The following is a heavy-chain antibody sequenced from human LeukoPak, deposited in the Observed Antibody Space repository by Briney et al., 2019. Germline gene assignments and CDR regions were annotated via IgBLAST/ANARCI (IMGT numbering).Heavy chain of an antibody. D-gene: IGHD3/OR15-3a*01. CDR3: ARRRDLFDY. CDR1: GGSISSYY. CDR2: IHNSGST. J-gene: IGHJ4*02. Sequence: PSETLSLTCTVYGGSISSYYWSWIRQPPGKGLEWIGYIHNSGSTNYNPSLKSRVTMSLDTSKNQFTLKMTSVTAADTAVYYCARRRDLFDYWGQRTLVTVSS. V-gene: IGHV4-59*08.